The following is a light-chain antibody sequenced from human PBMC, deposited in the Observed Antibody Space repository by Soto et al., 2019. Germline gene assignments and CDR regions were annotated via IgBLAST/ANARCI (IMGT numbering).Light chain of an antibody. J-gene: IGKJ2*01. Sequence: DIVMTQSPDSLAVSLGERATINCKSSQSVLYSSNNKDYLAWYQQKPGQPPKLLIYWASTRESGVPDRFSGSGSGTDFTLTISRLQAEDVAVYYCHQYYSTPHTFGQGTKLEIK. CDR2: WAS. V-gene: IGKV4-1*01. CDR3: HQYYSTPHT. CDR1: QSVLYSSNNKDY.